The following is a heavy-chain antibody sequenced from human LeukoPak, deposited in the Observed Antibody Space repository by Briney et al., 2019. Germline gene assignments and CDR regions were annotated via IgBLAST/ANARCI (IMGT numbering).Heavy chain of an antibody. J-gene: IGHJ4*02. CDR1: LFPSSIYT. V-gene: IGHV3-30*04. CDR3: ARDPNRLADYGGDYFDH. D-gene: IGHD4-23*01. CDR2: VSNGGSHK. Sequence: SLRLSCAASLFPSSIYTIRSVRRTPRNGRWRVSGVSNGGSHKYYAGTVKGRFIISRDNSKNALSLQTNTLRPDDTAVFYCARDPNRLADYGGDYFDHWGQGTLVTVSS.